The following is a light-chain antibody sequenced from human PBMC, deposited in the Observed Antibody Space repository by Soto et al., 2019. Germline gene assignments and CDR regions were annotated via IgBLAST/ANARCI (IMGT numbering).Light chain of an antibody. V-gene: IGLV1-44*01. CDR3: TAWDDSLNGVV. J-gene: IGLJ2*01. CDR1: SSNIGSNT. CDR2: MSS. Sequence: QSVLTQSPSASGTPGQRVTISCSGSSSNIGSNTVNWYQQVPGMAPKLLIYMSSYRPSGVPDRFSGSMSGSSASLAISGLQSEDEAAYYCTAWDDSLNGVVFGGGPKLTVL.